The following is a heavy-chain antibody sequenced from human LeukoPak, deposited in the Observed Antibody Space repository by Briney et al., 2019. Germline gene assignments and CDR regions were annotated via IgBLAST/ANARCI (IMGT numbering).Heavy chain of an antibody. CDR3: ARDLSYDSSGYYYALDY. V-gene: IGHV1-46*01. Sequence: GASVKVSCKASGYTFTGYYMHWVRQAPGQGLEWMGIINPSGGSTSYAQKFQGRVTMTRDTSTSTVYMELSSLRSEDTAVYYCARDLSYDSSGYYYALDYWGQGTLVTVSS. J-gene: IGHJ4*02. CDR2: INPSGGST. CDR1: GYTFTGYY. D-gene: IGHD3-22*01.